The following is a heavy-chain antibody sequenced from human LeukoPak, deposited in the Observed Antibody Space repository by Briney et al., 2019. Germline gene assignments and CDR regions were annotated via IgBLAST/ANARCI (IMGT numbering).Heavy chain of an antibody. V-gene: IGHV1-69*05. CDR1: GGTFSSYA. CDR2: IIPIFGTA. D-gene: IGHD4-17*01. Sequence: ASVKVSCKASGGTFSSYAISWVRQAPGQGLEWMGRIIPIFGTANYAQKFQGRVTITTDESTSTAYMELSSLRSEDTAVYYCARVSVFRSDYGYFDYWGQGTLVTVSS. CDR3: ARVSVFRSDYGYFDY. J-gene: IGHJ4*02.